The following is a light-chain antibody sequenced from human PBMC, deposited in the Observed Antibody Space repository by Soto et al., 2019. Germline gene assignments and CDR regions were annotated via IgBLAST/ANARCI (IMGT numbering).Light chain of an antibody. Sequence: EIVLTQSPVSLSLSPGERATLSCRASQSVDSYLVWYQQKTGQAPRLLIFGASNRATGIPARFSGSGSGTDFTLTINSLEPEDFAVYYCQQRSNWPITFGQGTRLEIK. V-gene: IGKV3-11*01. CDR3: QQRSNWPIT. CDR1: QSVDSY. CDR2: GAS. J-gene: IGKJ5*01.